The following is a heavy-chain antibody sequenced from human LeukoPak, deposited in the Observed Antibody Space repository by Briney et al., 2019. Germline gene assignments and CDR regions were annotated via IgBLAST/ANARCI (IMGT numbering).Heavy chain of an antibody. Sequence: KPSETLSLTCAVYGGSFSGYYWSWIRQPPGKGLEWVGEINHSGSTNYNPSLKSRVTISVDTSKNQFSLTLNSVTAADTAVYYCARGGGSRRIITMVRGARRDAYDIWGQGTMVTVSS. CDR2: INHSGST. D-gene: IGHD3-10*01. J-gene: IGHJ3*02. V-gene: IGHV4-34*01. CDR1: GGSFSGYY. CDR3: ARGGGSRRIITMVRGARRDAYDI.